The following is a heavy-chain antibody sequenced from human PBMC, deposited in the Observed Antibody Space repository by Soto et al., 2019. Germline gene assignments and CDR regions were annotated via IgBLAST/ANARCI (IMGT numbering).Heavy chain of an antibody. CDR3: ARGLLSNHDAFDI. V-gene: IGHV1-8*01. J-gene: IGHJ3*02. Sequence: GASVKVSCKAPGYTFTSYDINWVRQATGQGLEWMGWMNPNSGNTGYAQKFQGRVTMTRNTSISTAYMELSSLRSEDTAVYYCARGLLSNHDAFDIWGQGTMVTVSS. CDR1: GYTFTSYD. CDR2: MNPNSGNT.